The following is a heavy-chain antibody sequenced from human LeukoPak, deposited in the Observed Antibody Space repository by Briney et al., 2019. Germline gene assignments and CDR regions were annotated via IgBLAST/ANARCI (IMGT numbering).Heavy chain of an antibody. CDR1: GFTFSSYG. CDR3: ARRGAVTATLDY. V-gene: IGHV3-30*02. Sequence: PGGSLRLSCAASGFTFSSYGMHWVRQAPGKGLEWVAFIRYDGSNKYYADSVKGRFTISRDNAKNTLYLQMNSLRAEDTAVYYCARRGAVTATLDYWGQGTLVTVSS. CDR2: IRYDGSNK. J-gene: IGHJ4*02. D-gene: IGHD2-21*02.